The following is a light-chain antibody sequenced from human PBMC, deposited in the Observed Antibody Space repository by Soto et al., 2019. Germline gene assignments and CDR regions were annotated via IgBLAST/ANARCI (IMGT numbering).Light chain of an antibody. CDR3: QQYNIWPPIT. CDR1: QSVSSN. Sequence: DIVLTQSPVTLSLSPGERATLSCRASQSVSSNLAWYQQKPGQAPRLLIYGAYTRAAGVPARFSGSGSGTEFTLTITSLQSEDIALYYCQQYNIWPPITFGQGTRLEIK. V-gene: IGKV3-15*01. J-gene: IGKJ5*01. CDR2: GAY.